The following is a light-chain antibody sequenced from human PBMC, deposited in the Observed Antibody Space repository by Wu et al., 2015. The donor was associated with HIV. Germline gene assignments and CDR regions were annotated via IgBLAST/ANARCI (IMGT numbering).Light chain of an antibody. CDR1: QSVSSN. J-gene: IGKJ4*01. CDR3: QQYENWPT. V-gene: IGKV3-15*01. Sequence: ETVMTQSPASLSVSPGERATLSCRASQSVSSNLAWYQQKPGQAPRLLIYGASTRATGIPARFSGSGSGTEFTLTISSLQSEDFAVYYCQQYENWPTFGGGTKVEI. CDR2: GAS.